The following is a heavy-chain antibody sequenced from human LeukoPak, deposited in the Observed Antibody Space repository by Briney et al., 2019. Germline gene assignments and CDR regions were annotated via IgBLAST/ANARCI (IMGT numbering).Heavy chain of an antibody. V-gene: IGHV3-23*01. Sequence: GGSLRLSCAASGCTFSSYAMSWVRQAPGKGLEWVSAISGSGGSTYYADSVKGRFTISRDNSKNTLYLQMNSLRAEDTAVYYCAKDPSVVIILNYFDYWGRGTLVTVSS. J-gene: IGHJ4*02. CDR1: GCTFSSYA. D-gene: IGHD3-3*01. CDR3: AKDPSVVIILNYFDY. CDR2: ISGSGGST.